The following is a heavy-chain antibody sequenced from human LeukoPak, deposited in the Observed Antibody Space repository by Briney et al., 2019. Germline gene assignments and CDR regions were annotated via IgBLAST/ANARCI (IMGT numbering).Heavy chain of an antibody. CDR1: GYTFTSYG. J-gene: IGHJ4*02. D-gene: IGHD3-3*01. CDR2: ISAYNGNT. CDR3: ARATYYDFWSGYHPHFDY. Sequence: GASVKVSCKASGYTFTSYGISWVRQAPGQGLEWMGWISAYNGNTNYAQKLQGRVTMTTDTSTSTAYMELRSLRSDDTAVYYCARATYYDFWSGYHPHFDYWGQGTLVTVSS. V-gene: IGHV1-18*01.